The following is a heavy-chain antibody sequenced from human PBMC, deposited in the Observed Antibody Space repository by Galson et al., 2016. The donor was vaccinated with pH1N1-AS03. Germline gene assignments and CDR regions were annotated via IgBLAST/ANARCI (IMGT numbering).Heavy chain of an antibody. CDR2: YGGSDEKT. V-gene: IGHV3-23*01. CDR3: TTVAGTYYNGAY. Sequence: SLRLSCAGSRFIFSEFQMSWVRQAPGKGLEWVSTYGGSDEKTYYADSVKGRFTISKDSSKNTLYLQMNTLRAEDTALYYCTTVAGTYYNGAYWGQGSLVTVPS. J-gene: IGHJ4*02. D-gene: IGHD3-10*01. CDR1: RFIFSEFQ.